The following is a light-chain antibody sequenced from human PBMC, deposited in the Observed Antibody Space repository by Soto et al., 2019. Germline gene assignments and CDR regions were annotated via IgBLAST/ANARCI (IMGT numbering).Light chain of an antibody. CDR2: GDN. V-gene: IGLV1-40*01. CDR3: AAWDDSLNGPV. J-gene: IGLJ2*01. Sequence: QSVLTQPPSVSGAPGQRVIISCTGSSSNIGAGHAVHWYQQLPGTAPRLLIHGDNNRPSGAPDRFSASKSDTSASLAIRGLQSEDEADYYCAAWDDSLNGPVFGGGTKLTVL. CDR1: SSNIGAGHA.